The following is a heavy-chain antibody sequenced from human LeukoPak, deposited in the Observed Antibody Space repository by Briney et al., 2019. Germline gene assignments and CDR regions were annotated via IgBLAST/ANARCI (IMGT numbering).Heavy chain of an antibody. V-gene: IGHV4-59*12. D-gene: IGHD3-22*01. Sequence: SETLSLTCTVSGGSISSYYWSWIRQPPGKGLEWIGYIYHSGSIYYNPSLKSRVTISVDRSKNQFSLKLSSVTAADTAVYYCARLYDSSGYYYYAYFDHWGQGTLVTVSS. CDR1: GGSISSYY. CDR3: ARLYDSSGYYYYAYFDH. CDR2: IYHSGSI. J-gene: IGHJ4*02.